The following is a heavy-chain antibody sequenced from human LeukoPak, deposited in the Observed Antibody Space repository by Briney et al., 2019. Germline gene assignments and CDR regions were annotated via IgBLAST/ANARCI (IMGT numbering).Heavy chain of an antibody. CDR2: IYYSGST. Sequence: PSETLSLTCTVSGGSISSGDYYWSWIRQPPGKGLEWIGYIYYSGSTYYNPSLKSRVTISVDKSKNQFSLKLSSVTAADTAVYYCARYGGYSYGSSYYGMDVWGQGTTVTVSS. V-gene: IGHV4-30-4*01. CDR3: ARYGGYSYGSSYYGMDV. J-gene: IGHJ6*02. D-gene: IGHD5-18*01. CDR1: GGSISSGDYY.